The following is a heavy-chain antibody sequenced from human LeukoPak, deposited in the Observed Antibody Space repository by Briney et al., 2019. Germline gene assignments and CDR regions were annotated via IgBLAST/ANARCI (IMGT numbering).Heavy chain of an antibody. J-gene: IGHJ4*02. CDR2: IKQDGSEK. CDR1: GFTFSSYW. D-gene: IGHD6-19*01. Sequence: PGGSLRLACAASGFTFSSYWMSWVRQAPGKGLEWVGNIKQDGSEKYYVDSLKGRFTISRDNAKNSVYLQMNSLRAEDTAVYYCARDWTGSGCTWAYWGQGTLVTVSS. V-gene: IGHV3-7*03. CDR3: ARDWTGSGCTWAY.